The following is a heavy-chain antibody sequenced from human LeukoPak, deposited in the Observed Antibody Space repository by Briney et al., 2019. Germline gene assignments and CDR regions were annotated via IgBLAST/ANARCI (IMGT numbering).Heavy chain of an antibody. CDR2: INPNSGGT. CDR1: GYTFTSYG. V-gene: IGHV1-2*02. Sequence: ASVKVSCKASGYTFTSYGISWVRQAPGQGLEWMGWINPNSGGTNYAQKFQGRVTMTRDTSISTAYMELSRLRSDDTAVYYCARGEISGSYKIWGQGTMVTVSS. D-gene: IGHD1-26*01. J-gene: IGHJ3*02. CDR3: ARGEISGSYKI.